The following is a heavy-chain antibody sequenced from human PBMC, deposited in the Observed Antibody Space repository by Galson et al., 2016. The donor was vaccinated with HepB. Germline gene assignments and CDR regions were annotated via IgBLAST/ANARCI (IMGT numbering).Heavy chain of an antibody. D-gene: IGHD6-25*01. CDR2: INPILRTT. J-gene: IGHJ4*02. Sequence: SVKVSCKASGGSFSSYAISWVRQTPGQGLEWMRGINPILRTTKYAQKFQGRVTMTADESTSTAYMALSSVSAADTAVYYCARDSSRDSGWTAWDYWGQGALVTVFS. CDR1: GGSFSSYA. V-gene: IGHV1-69*13. CDR3: ARDSSRDSGWTAWDY.